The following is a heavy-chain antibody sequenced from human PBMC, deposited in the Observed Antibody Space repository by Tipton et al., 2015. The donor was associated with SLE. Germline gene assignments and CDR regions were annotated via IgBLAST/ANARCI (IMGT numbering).Heavy chain of an antibody. V-gene: IGHV4-39*07. J-gene: IGHJ6*02. CDR1: GGSISSSSYY. CDR2: IFSSWST. D-gene: IGHD3-22*01. Sequence: TLSLTCTVSGGSISSSSYYWGRIRQPPGKGVEWSGCIFSSWSTYYNPSLKSRVTITVDPSKNQCSLNRSSVTAADTAVYYCAREWYYYDSSGYPDVWGQGTTVTVSS. CDR3: AREWYYYDSSGYPDV.